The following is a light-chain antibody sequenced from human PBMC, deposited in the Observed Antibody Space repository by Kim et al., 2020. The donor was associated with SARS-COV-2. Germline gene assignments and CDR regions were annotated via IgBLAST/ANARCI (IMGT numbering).Light chain of an antibody. J-gene: IGKJ4*01. CDR3: QQSYSTPLT. Sequence: SAFVGYRVTITCRSSQSINSYLNWYQQKPGRAPNVLIYAASSLQCGVPSRFSSSGFGTDFTLTISSLQPEDFATYCCQQSYSTPLTFGGGTKLEI. CDR1: QSINSY. CDR2: AAS. V-gene: IGKV1-39*01.